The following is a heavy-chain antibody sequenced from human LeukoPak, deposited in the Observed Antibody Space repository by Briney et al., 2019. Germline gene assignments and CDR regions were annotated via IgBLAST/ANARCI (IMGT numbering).Heavy chain of an antibody. Sequence: PGGPLRLSCAASGFTFSSYSMNWVRQAPGKGLEWVSAISGSGGSTYYADSVKGRFTISRDNSKNTLYLQMNSLRAEDTAVYYCAKSLAYCGGDCYSFDYWGQGTLVTVSS. V-gene: IGHV3-23*01. D-gene: IGHD2-21*02. CDR2: ISGSGGST. CDR1: GFTFSSYS. J-gene: IGHJ4*02. CDR3: AKSLAYCGGDCYSFDY.